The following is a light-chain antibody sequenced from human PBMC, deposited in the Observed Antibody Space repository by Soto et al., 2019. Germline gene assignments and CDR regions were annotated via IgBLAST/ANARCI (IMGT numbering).Light chain of an antibody. CDR3: SSYTSSSTWV. J-gene: IGLJ3*02. Sequence: QSALTQPASVSGSPGQSITISCTGTSSDVGAYTYVSWYQQHPGKAPKLMIYGVTNRPSGVSNRFSGSKSGNTASLTISGLQAEDEADYYCSSYTSSSTWVFGGGTKVTVL. CDR2: GVT. V-gene: IGLV2-14*01. CDR1: SSDVGAYTY.